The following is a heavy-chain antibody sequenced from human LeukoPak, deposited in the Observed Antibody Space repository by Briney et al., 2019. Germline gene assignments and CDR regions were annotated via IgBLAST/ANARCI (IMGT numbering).Heavy chain of an antibody. CDR2: ISYDGSNK. CDR1: GFTFSSYG. D-gene: IGHD3-22*01. Sequence: GRSLRLSCAASGFTFSSYGMHWVRQAPGKGLEWVAVISYDGSNKYYADSVKGRFTISRDNSKNTLYLQMNSLRAEDTAVYYCAKNIYYDSSGYYPGYYYYGMDVWGQGTTVTVSS. V-gene: IGHV3-30*18. J-gene: IGHJ6*02. CDR3: AKNIYYDSSGYYPGYYYYGMDV.